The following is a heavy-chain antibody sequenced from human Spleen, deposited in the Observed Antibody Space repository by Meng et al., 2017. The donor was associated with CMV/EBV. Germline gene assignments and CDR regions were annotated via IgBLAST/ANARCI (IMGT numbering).Heavy chain of an antibody. CDR1: GFTFSSYS. CDR2: ISSSSSYI. J-gene: IGHJ4*02. V-gene: IGHV3-21*01. Sequence: GESLKISCAASGFTFSSYSMNWVRQAPGKGLEWVSSISSSSSYIYYADSVKGRFTISRDNSRNTLFLQMNSLRPQDTAVYYCARHLYGDEYFLDYWGQGTRVTVSS. D-gene: IGHD4-17*01. CDR3: ARHLYGDEYFLDY.